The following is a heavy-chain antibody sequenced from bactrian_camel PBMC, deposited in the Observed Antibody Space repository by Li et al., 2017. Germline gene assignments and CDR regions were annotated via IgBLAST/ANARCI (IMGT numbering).Heavy chain of an antibody. CDR1: GFTANTFD. Sequence: QLVESGGGLVHPGASLRLSCVASGFTANTFDLSWVRQAPGKGLEWVSNSGDGSLVYAEFVKGRFTVSRDNAKNTVYLQMNSLKTEDTAVYYCATRPQYCSGNYCFSSGYQYNYWGQGTQVTVS. CDR3: ATRPQYCSGNYCFSSGYQYNY. J-gene: IGHJ4*01. V-gene: IGHV3S40*01. CDR2: NSGDGSL. D-gene: IGHD2*01.